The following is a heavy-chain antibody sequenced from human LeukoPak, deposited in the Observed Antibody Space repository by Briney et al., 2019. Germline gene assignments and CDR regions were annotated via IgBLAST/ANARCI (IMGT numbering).Heavy chain of an antibody. J-gene: IGHJ4*02. CDR3: AREARPGAKGDY. CDR1: GFTFSSYS. V-gene: IGHV3-21*01. Sequence: GGSLRLSCAASGFTFSSYSMNWVRQAPGKGLEWVSSISSSSSYIYYADSVKGRFTISRDNAKNSLYLQMNSLRAEDTAVYYCAREARPGAKGDYWGQGTLVTVSS. CDR2: ISSSSSYI. D-gene: IGHD3-10*01.